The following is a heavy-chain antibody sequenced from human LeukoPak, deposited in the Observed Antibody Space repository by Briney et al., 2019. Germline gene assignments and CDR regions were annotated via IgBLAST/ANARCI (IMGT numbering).Heavy chain of an antibody. D-gene: IGHD2-15*01. CDR3: ARLVVGGY. V-gene: IGHV4-34*01. CDR1: GGSISSYY. J-gene: IGHJ4*02. CDR2: INHSGST. Sequence: PSETLSLTCSVSGGSISSYYWSWIRQPPGKGLEWIGEINHSGSTNYNPSLKSRVTISVDTSKNQFSLKLSSVTAADTAVYYCARLVVGGYWGQGTLVTVSS.